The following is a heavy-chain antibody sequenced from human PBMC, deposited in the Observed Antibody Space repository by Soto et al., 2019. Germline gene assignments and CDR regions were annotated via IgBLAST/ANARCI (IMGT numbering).Heavy chain of an antibody. Sequence: SVKVSSKASGGTFSSYAISWVRQAPGQGLEWMGGIIPIFGTANYAQKFQGRVTITADESTSTAYMELSSLRSEDTAVYYCARDSQPLSTAAVLFDYWGQGTLVTVS. CDR1: GGTFSSYA. V-gene: IGHV1-69*13. J-gene: IGHJ4*02. CDR2: IIPIFGTA. CDR3: ARDSQPLSTAAVLFDY. D-gene: IGHD6-13*01.